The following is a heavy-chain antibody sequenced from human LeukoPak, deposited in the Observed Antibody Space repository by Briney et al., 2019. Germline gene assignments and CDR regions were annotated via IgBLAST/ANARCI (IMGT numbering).Heavy chain of an antibody. CDR1: GFTFSSYA. Sequence: GGSLRLSCTVSGFTFSSYAMSWVRQAPGKGLEWVSAISGSGGSTYYADSVKGRFTISRDNSKNTLYLQMNSLRAEDTAVYYCAKTPKNWNEVRFDYWGQGTLVTVSS. J-gene: IGHJ4*02. V-gene: IGHV3-23*01. CDR3: AKTPKNWNEVRFDY. CDR2: ISGSGGST. D-gene: IGHD1-1*01.